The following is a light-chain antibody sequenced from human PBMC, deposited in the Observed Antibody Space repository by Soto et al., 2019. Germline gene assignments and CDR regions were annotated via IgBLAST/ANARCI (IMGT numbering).Light chain of an antibody. CDR1: QGIRSW. V-gene: IGKV1-12*01. CDR2: AAS. CDR3: QQSYSTPWT. Sequence: DIQMTRSPSSVSASVGDRVAITCRASQGIRSWLAWYHQKLGKAPKLXIYAASSLHSGVPSRFSGSGAGTDFTLTISSLKPEDFATYYCQQSYSTPWTFGQGTKVDIK. J-gene: IGKJ1*01.